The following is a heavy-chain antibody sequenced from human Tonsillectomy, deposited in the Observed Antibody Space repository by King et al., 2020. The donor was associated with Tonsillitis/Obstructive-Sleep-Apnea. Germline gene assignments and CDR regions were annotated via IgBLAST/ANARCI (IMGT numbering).Heavy chain of an antibody. D-gene: IGHD2-2*01. Sequence: TLKESGPALVKPTQTLTLTCTFSGFSLSTNGVCVSWIRPPPGKALEWLARIDWDDDKHYIPSLKTRLTISKDTSKNQVVLTLTNMDPVDTATYYCARIRSTSCYEDYWGQGTLVTVSS. J-gene: IGHJ4*02. CDR1: GFSLSTNGVC. CDR2: IDWDDDK. V-gene: IGHV2-70*11. CDR3: ARIRSTSCYEDY.